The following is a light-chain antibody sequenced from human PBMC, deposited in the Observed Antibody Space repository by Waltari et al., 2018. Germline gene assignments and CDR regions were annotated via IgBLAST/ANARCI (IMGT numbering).Light chain of an antibody. J-gene: IGKJ4*01. CDR1: QSVTNY. V-gene: IGKV3-11*01. Sequence: DIVLTQSPAILSLSPGERASLSCRASQSVTNYLAWYQQKPGQAPRLLIYDTSNRATGIPARFSGSGFGTDFTLTISSLEHEDFAVYYCQQRRDWPLTFGGGTKVEIK. CDR2: DTS. CDR3: QQRRDWPLT.